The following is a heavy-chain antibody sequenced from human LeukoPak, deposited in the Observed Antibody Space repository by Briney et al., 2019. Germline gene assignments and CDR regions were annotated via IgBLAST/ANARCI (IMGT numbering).Heavy chain of an antibody. CDR1: GGSISGFY. CDR2: IYYDGGT. V-gene: IGHV4-59*01. J-gene: IGHJ4*02. CDR3: ARDQNPTK. Sequence: PSETLSLTCTVSGGSISGFYWTWIRQSPGMELEWIGYIYYDGGTEYNPSLKSRVNMSVDTSKNEFSLRVTSVTAADTAVYYCARDQNPTKWGQGLLVTISS. D-gene: IGHD1-14*01.